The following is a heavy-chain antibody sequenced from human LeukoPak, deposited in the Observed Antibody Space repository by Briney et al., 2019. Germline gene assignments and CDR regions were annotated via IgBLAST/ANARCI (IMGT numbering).Heavy chain of an antibody. CDR2: IYPSGST. Sequence: SETLSLTCTVSGDSISSYHWSWIRQPAGKGLEWIGRIYPSGSTNYNPSLKGRVTISVDTSKNQFSLKLSSVTAADTAVYYCARVRGNYYFDYWGQGALVTVSP. J-gene: IGHJ4*02. CDR3: ARVRGNYYFDY. CDR1: GDSISSYH. D-gene: IGHD3-10*01. V-gene: IGHV4-4*07.